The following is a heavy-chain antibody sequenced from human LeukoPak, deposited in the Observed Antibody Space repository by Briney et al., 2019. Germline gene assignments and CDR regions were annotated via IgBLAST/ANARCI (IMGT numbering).Heavy chain of an antibody. V-gene: IGHV4-59*08. CDR1: GGSISSYY. J-gene: IGHJ4*02. CDR3: AGGIDTDNFEY. D-gene: IGHD2-15*01. Sequence: PSETLSLTCTVSGGSISSYYWSWIRQPPGKGLEWIGYIYYSGSTNYNPSLKSRVTISVDTSKNQFSLKLSSVTAADTAVLYCAGGIDTDNFEYWGQGTLVTVSS. CDR2: IYYSGST.